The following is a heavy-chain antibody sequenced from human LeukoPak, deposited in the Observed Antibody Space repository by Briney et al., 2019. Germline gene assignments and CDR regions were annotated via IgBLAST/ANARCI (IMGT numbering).Heavy chain of an antibody. D-gene: IGHD3-3*01. Sequence: ASVKVSCKASGYTFTSYGISWVRQAPGQGLEWMGWISAYNGNTNYAQKLQGRVTMTTDTSTSTAYMELRSLRSDDTAVYYCARDPIRISLNYDFWSGALALNDYWGQGTLVTVSS. CDR3: ARDPIRISLNYDFWSGALALNDY. CDR2: ISAYNGNT. CDR1: GYTFTSYG. J-gene: IGHJ4*02. V-gene: IGHV1-18*01.